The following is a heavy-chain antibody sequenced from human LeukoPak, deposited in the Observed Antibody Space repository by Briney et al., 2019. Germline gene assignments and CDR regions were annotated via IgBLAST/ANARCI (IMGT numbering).Heavy chain of an antibody. J-gene: IGHJ4*02. CDR2: ISYSGNT. CDR1: GGSITSGGYF. CDR3: ARSFGESYFDY. D-gene: IGHD3-10*01. Sequence: PSETLSLTCTVSGGSITSGGYFWSWIRQRPGKGLEWIGYISYSGNTYYNPSLKSRLTISVDTSKNQFSLKLSSVTAADTAVYYCARSFGESYFDYWGQGILVTVSS. V-gene: IGHV4-31*03.